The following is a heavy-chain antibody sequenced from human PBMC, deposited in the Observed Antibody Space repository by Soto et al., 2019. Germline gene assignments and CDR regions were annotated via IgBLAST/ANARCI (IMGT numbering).Heavy chain of an antibody. D-gene: IGHD6-13*01. J-gene: IGHJ5*02. V-gene: IGHV3-23*01. Sequence: GGSLRLSCAASGFTFSSYAMSWVRQAPGKGLEWVSANSGSGGSTYYADSVKGRFTISRDNSKNTPYLQMNSLRAEDTAVYYCAKDKRSSWSLNWFDPWGQGTLVTVSS. CDR1: GFTFSSYA. CDR2: NSGSGGST. CDR3: AKDKRSSWSLNWFDP.